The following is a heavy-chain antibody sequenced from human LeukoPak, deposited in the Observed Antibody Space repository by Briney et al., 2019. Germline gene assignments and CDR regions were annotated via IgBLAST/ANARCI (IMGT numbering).Heavy chain of an antibody. V-gene: IGHV3-48*01. Sequence: GGSLRLSCAASAFTFSTYSINWVRQAPGKGLEWVSYISSSSSTIHYADSVKGRFTISRDNARNSLYLQMNSLRAEDTAVYYCARDAVGARYFDYWGQGTLVTVSS. CDR2: ISSSSSTI. D-gene: IGHD6-6*01. J-gene: IGHJ4*02. CDR3: ARDAVGARYFDY. CDR1: AFTFSTYS.